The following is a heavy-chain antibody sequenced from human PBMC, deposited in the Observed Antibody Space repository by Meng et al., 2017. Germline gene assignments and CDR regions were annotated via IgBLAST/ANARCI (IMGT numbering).Heavy chain of an antibody. Sequence: VQLQHWGVGLLKPSATLSLTCAVYGGSFSGYYWSWIGQPPGKGLEWIGEINHSGSTNYNPSLKSRVTISVDTSKNQFSLKLSSVTAADTAVYYCARGPLVHQYFDYWGQGTLVTVSS. CDR3: ARGPLVHQYFDY. J-gene: IGHJ4*02. CDR2: INHSGST. V-gene: IGHV4-34*01. CDR1: GGSFSGYY. D-gene: IGHD6-13*01.